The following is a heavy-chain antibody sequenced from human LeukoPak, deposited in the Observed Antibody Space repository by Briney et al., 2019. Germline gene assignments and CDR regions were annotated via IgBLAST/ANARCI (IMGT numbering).Heavy chain of an antibody. CDR1: GFTFSSYS. Sequence: GGSLRLSCAASGFTFSSYSMNWVRQAPGEGLEWVSSVSTSSSYIYYADSVKGRFTISRDNAKNSLYLQMNSLRAEDTAVYYCARDCGYSYGPIYDYYMDVWGKGTTVTISS. D-gene: IGHD5-18*01. CDR2: VSTSSSYI. CDR3: ARDCGYSYGPIYDYYMDV. J-gene: IGHJ6*03. V-gene: IGHV3-21*01.